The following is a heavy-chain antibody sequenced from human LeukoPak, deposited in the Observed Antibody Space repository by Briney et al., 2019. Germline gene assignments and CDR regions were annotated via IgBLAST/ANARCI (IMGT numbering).Heavy chain of an antibody. V-gene: IGHV3-48*01. Sequence: GGSLRLSCAASGFAFSTYNMTWIRQAPGKGLEWISYMRGTSDTNYYADSVRGRFTISRDNAKNLLYLQMNSLRVEDTAVYYCVRGGFLDYWGQGTLVTVSS. CDR1: GFAFSTYN. CDR3: VRGGFLDY. D-gene: IGHD3-10*01. J-gene: IGHJ4*02. CDR2: MRGTSDTN.